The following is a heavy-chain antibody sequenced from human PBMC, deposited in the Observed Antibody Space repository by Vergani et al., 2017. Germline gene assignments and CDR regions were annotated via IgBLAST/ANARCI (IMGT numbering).Heavy chain of an antibody. CDR3: ASYMIVEYYFDY. D-gene: IGHD3-22*01. V-gene: IGHV4-30-2*01. CDR2: IYHSGST. J-gene: IGHJ4*02. Sequence: QLQLQESGSGLVKPSQTLSLTCAVSGGSISSGGYSWSWIRQPPGKCLEWIGYIYHSGSTYYNPSLKSRVTISVDRSKNQFSLKLSSVTAADTAVYYCASYMIVEYYFDYWGQGTLVTVSS. CDR1: GGSISSGGYS.